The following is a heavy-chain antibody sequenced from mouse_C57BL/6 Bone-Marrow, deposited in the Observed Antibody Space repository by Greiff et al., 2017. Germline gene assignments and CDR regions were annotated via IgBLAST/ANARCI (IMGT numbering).Heavy chain of an antibody. V-gene: IGHV5-2*01. CDR2: INSDGGST. J-gene: IGHJ4*01. CDR3: ARHGDYSKSDAMDY. Sequence: EVKLVESGGGLVQPGESLKLSCESTEYEFPSHDMSWVRQTPEKRLELVAAINSDGGSTYYPDTMERQFIISRDNTKKTLYLQMSSLRSEDTALYYCARHGDYSKSDAMDYWGQGTSVTVSS. D-gene: IGHD2-5*01. CDR1: EYEFPSHD.